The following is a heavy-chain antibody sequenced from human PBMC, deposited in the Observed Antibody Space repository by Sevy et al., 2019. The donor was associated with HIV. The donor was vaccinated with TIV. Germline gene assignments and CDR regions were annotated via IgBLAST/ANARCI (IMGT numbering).Heavy chain of an antibody. Sequence: SETLSLTCAVYGGXFSGXYWXXXRQPXXXXLEXXXXIXXXEXPXYTPSLKSRVTISIDTSKNQFSLKVNSVTAADTXIYYCXXGQWXHLYWGQGTQVTVSS. V-gene: IGHV4-34*01. CDR3: XXGQWXHLY. CDR2: IXXXEXP. D-gene: IGHD2-15*01. J-gene: IGHJ4*02. CDR1: GGXFSGXY.